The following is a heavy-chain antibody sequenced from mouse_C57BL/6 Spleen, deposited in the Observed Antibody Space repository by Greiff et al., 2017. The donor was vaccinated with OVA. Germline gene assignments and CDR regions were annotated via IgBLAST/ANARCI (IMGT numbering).Heavy chain of an antibody. J-gene: IGHJ4*01. V-gene: IGHV5-17*01. CDR1: GFTFSDYG. D-gene: IGHD4-1*01. CDR2: ISRGSSTT. Sequence: EVQRVQSGAGLVKPGASLKLSCAASGFTFSDYGMHWVRQAPEKGLEWVAYISRGSSTTYYADTVKGRSTFSRDNAKNTLFLQMTSLRSEDAAMEYCAGRVTGRDYAMDYWGQGTSVTVSS. CDR3: AGRVTGRDYAMDY.